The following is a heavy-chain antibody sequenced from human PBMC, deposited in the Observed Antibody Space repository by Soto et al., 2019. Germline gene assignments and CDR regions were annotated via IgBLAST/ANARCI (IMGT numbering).Heavy chain of an antibody. J-gene: IGHJ4*02. CDR2: IRSKAYGGTT. D-gene: IGHD3-22*01. CDR3: TRPYYYDSTGYQRY. Sequence: PGGSLRLSCTASGFTFGDYAMSWFRQAPGKGLEWVGFIRSKAYGGTTGYAASVKDRFTISRDDSKSIAYLQMNSLKTEDTAVCYCTRPYYYDSTGYQRYWGQGTLVTVSS. V-gene: IGHV3-49*03. CDR1: GFTFGDYA.